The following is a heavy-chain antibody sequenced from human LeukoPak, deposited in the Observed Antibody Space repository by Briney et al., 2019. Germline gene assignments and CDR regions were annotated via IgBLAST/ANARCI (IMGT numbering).Heavy chain of an antibody. D-gene: IGHD3-22*01. CDR3: ARDQWYYDSSGYYLQPSHFDY. J-gene: IGHJ4*02. V-gene: IGHV4-59*12. CDR1: GGSISSYY. CDR2: IYYSGST. Sequence: SETLSLTCTVSGGSISSYYWSWIRQPPGKGLEWIGYIYYSGSTNYNPSLKSRVTISVDTSKNQFPLKLSSVTAADTAVYYCARDQWYYDSSGYYLQPSHFDYWGQGTLVTVSS.